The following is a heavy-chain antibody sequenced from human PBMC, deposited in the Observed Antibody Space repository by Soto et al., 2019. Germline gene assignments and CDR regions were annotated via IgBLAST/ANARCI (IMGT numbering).Heavy chain of an antibody. V-gene: IGHV4-59*01. Sequence: SETLSLTCTVSGGSISSYYWSLIRQPQGKGLEWIGYIYFRGTTNYNPSLKSRVTMSADTSKNQFSLKLNSVTAADTAVYYCARMNYYDTSGYPFDYWGQGMMVTVSS. J-gene: IGHJ4*02. CDR2: IYFRGTT. CDR3: ARMNYYDTSGYPFDY. D-gene: IGHD3-22*01. CDR1: GGSISSYY.